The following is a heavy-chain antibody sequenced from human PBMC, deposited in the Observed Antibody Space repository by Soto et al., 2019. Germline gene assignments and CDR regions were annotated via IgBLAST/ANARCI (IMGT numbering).Heavy chain of an antibody. CDR2: TYYRSKWYN. V-gene: IGHV6-1*01. Sequence: SQTLSLTCVISGDSVSSNSAAWNWIRQSPSRGLEWLGRTYYRSKWYNDYAVSVKSRITINPDTSKNQISLQLNSVTPEDTAVYYCASCRDICGAFCAHFDYWGLGXLVTVYS. D-gene: IGHD5-12*01. CDR1: GDSVSSNSAA. CDR3: ASCRDICGAFCAHFDY. J-gene: IGHJ4*02.